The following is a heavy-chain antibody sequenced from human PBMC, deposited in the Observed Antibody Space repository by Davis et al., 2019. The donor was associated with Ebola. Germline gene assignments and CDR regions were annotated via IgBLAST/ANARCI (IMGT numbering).Heavy chain of an antibody. V-gene: IGHV3-23*01. Sequence: GESLKISCAASGFTFSSYSMNWVRQAPGKGLEWVSAISGSGGSTYYADSVKGRFTISRDNSKNTLYLQMNSLRAEDTAVYYCAKDLFSTAMVSPLDYWGQGTLVTVSS. CDR2: ISGSGGST. CDR1: GFTFSSYS. CDR3: AKDLFSTAMVSPLDY. J-gene: IGHJ4*02. D-gene: IGHD5-18*01.